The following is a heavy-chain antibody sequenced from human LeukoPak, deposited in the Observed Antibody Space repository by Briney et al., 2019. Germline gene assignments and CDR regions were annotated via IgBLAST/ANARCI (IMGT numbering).Heavy chain of an antibody. D-gene: IGHD2-15*01. Sequence: GGSLRLSCVASGFAFSSFAMSWVRQAPGKGLEWVSGLTGSGSTYHADSVKGRFTIPRDNSKNTLSLQMNSLRAEDTAVYYCAKMKGWRLYDYCMDVWGKGTTVTVSS. CDR3: AKMKGWRLYDYCMDV. CDR1: GFAFSSFA. J-gene: IGHJ6*03. V-gene: IGHV3-23*01. CDR2: LTGSGST.